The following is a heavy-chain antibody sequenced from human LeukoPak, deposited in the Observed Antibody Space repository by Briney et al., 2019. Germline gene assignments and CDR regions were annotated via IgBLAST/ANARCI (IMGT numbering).Heavy chain of an antibody. CDR3: AKATTISAAGSHFVY. J-gene: IGHJ4*02. Sequence: PGGSLRLSCVDSGFTSSNYAMSWVRQAPGGGLEWVSTISGNGCTTYYADSVKGRFTISRDNSKNTLYLQMYSLRAEDTAVFYCAKATTISAAGSHFVYWGQGTLVTVSS. CDR1: GFTSSNYA. V-gene: IGHV3-23*01. CDR2: ISGNGCTT. D-gene: IGHD6-13*01.